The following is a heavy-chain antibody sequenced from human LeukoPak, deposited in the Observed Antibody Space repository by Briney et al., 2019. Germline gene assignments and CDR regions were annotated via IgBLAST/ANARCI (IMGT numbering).Heavy chain of an antibody. CDR2: ISAYNGNT. CDR3: ARDLGRGLSLD. CDR1: SYTFTSYG. V-gene: IGHV1-18*01. J-gene: IGHJ4*02. D-gene: IGHD1-26*01. Sequence: ASVKVSGNASSYTFTSYGISWVRQAPGQGLEWMGWISAYNGNTNYAQKLQGRVTMTTDTSTSTAYMELRSLRSDDTAVYYCARDLGRGLSLDWGQGTLVTVSS.